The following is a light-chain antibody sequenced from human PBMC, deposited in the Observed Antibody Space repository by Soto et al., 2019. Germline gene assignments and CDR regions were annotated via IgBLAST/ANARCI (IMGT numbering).Light chain of an antibody. Sequence: EVVLTQSPGTLSLSPGERATLSCRASQSVRSTYLGWYQQKPGQAPRLLIYGASKIQSGVPDRFSGGGSGIDFTLTISSLQREDFAVYYCQQFSGSVTFGGGTKVDIK. CDR1: QSVRSTY. J-gene: IGKJ4*01. CDR2: GAS. CDR3: QQFSGSVT. V-gene: IGKV3-20*01.